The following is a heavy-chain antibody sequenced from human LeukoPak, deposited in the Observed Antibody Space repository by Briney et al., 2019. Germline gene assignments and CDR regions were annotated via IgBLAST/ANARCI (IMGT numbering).Heavy chain of an antibody. V-gene: IGHV4-39*07. CDR2: IYYSGST. CDR1: GGSISSSSYY. Sequence: SETLSLTCTVSGGSISSSSYYWGWIRQPPGKGLEWIGSIYYSGSTYYNPSLKSRVTISVDTSKNQFSLKLSSVTAADTAVYYCARVVFGITIFGVVINNWFDPWGQGTLVTVYS. D-gene: IGHD3-3*01. J-gene: IGHJ5*02. CDR3: ARVVFGITIFGVVINNWFDP.